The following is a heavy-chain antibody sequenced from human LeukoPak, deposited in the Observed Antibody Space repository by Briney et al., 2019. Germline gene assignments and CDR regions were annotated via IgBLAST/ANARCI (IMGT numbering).Heavy chain of an antibody. J-gene: IGHJ6*04. CDR2: AKNKPNNYTT. CDR1: GFTFSDHY. D-gene: IGHD3-10*01. Sequence: GGSLRLSCAASGFTFSDHYMDWVRQAPGKGLEWVGRAKNKPNNYTTKYAASVKGRFTISRDDSKNSLYLQMNSLKPDDTAVYYCARAGISRLLWSGELSDNYYGLDVWGKGTTVTVSS. CDR3: ARAGISRLLWSGELSDNYYGLDV. V-gene: IGHV3-72*01.